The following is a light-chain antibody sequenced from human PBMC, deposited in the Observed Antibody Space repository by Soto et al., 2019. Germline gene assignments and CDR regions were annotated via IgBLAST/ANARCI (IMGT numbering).Light chain of an antibody. V-gene: IGKV3-11*01. J-gene: IGKJ1*01. CDR3: QQRSKWPPT. CDR1: QSVSSF. Sequence: DIVLPQSPATLSLSPGESATLSCRASQSVSSFLAWYQQKPGQAPRLLIYDASNRATGIPGRFSGSGSGTDFTLTISSLEPEDFAVYYCQQRSKWPPTFGQGTKVDIK. CDR2: DAS.